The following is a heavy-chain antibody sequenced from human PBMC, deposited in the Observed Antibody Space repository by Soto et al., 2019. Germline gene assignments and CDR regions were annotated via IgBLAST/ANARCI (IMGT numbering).Heavy chain of an antibody. J-gene: IGHJ5*02. V-gene: IGHV1-3*01. CDR3: ARGLAADGA. D-gene: IGHD6-13*01. CDR1: GYTFTHYA. Sequence: QVQLVQSGAEVKKPGASVKVSCTASGYTFTHYAIHWVSNAPGQRLEWMGFINAGSGNTKYSQTFQVRLTFTKDTSARTAYMHLSSLRSEDTAIYSFARGLAADGAWCQGALVTVSS. CDR2: INAGSGNT.